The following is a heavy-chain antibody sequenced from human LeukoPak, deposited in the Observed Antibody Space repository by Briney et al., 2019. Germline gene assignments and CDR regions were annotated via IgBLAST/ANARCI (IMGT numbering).Heavy chain of an antibody. V-gene: IGHV4-39*01. CDR3: AANSADYNTLGSSYEV. CDR2: FSYSGTT. J-gene: IGHJ4*02. D-gene: IGHD3-10*01. CDR1: SASINSSPYF. Sequence: PSETLSLTCTVSSASINSSPYFWAWIRQSPGKGLEWIGSFSYSGTTYYNPSLKSRVTISVDTSKNQFSLKLNSVTAADTAVFYCAANSADYNTLGSSYEVWGQGTLVTVSS.